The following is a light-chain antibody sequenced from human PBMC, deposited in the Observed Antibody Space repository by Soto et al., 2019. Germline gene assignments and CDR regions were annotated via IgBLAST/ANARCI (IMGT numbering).Light chain of an antibody. CDR3: QQSHSPPYT. J-gene: IGKJ2*01. Sequence: DIPMTQSPSSLSASVGDRVTITCRASQTISKFLNWYQQKPGKAPKLLIYAASGLQSGVPSSFSGSGSGTDFTLTISSLQPEDFASYHCQQSHSPPYTFGQGTKLEIK. CDR2: AAS. V-gene: IGKV1-39*01. CDR1: QTISKF.